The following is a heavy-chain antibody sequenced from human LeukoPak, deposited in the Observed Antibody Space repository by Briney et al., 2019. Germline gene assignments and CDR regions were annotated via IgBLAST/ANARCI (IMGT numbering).Heavy chain of an antibody. CDR3: AKHRTIFGVVQPLDY. V-gene: IGHV3-30*18. CDR2: ISYDGSNK. D-gene: IGHD3-3*01. J-gene: IGHJ4*02. CDR1: GFTFSNAW. Sequence: GGSLRLSCAASGFTFSNAWMSWVRQAPGKGLEWVAVISYDGSNKYYADSVKGRFTISRDNSKNTLYLQMNSLRAEDTAVYYCAKHRTIFGVVQPLDYWGQGTLVTVSS.